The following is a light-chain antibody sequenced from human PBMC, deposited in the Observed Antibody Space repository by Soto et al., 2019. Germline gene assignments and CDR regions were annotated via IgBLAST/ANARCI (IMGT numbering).Light chain of an antibody. CDR3: QQYNSGPRT. CDR2: GAS. Sequence: IVLTHSPATLSSSPRERVTLSERASQSISSHLAWYQQKPGQATKLLIHGASSRPTGIPSRFSGSGSGTEFTLTISSLQSEDVAVYYCQQYNSGPRTCGGGTKVDIK. V-gene: IGKV3-15*01. J-gene: IGKJ4*02. CDR1: QSISSH.